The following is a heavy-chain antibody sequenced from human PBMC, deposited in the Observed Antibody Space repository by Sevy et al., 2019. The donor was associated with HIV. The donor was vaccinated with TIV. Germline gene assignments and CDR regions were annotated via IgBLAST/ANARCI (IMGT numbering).Heavy chain of an antibody. CDR3: TRGTRGVVQS. V-gene: IGHV3-74*01. CDR2: INSDGAAT. CDR1: GFTLSADW. J-gene: IGHJ5*02. Sequence: GGSLRLSCAASGFTLSADWMHWVRQTPGKGLLCVSRINSDGAATHYADSVKGRFIISRDNGKNSLYLQMNSLRVEDTGLYYCTRGTRGVVQSWGQRTLVTVSS. D-gene: IGHD3-10*01.